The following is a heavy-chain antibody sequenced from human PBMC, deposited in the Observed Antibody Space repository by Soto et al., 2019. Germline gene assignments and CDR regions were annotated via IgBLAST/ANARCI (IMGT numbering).Heavy chain of an antibody. CDR2: ISSSSSTI. CDR3: ERVYPLWTAAGDY. D-gene: IGHD6-19*01. Sequence: GGSLRLSCAASGFTFSSYSMNWVRQAPGKGLEWVSYISSSSSTIYYADSVKGRFTISRDNAKNSLYLQMNSLRAEDTAVYYWERVYPLWTAAGDYWGQGTLVTVS. V-gene: IGHV3-48*01. CDR1: GFTFSSYS. J-gene: IGHJ4*02.